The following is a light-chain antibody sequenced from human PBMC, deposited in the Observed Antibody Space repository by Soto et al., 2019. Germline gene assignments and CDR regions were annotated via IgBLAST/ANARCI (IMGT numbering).Light chain of an antibody. CDR1: QSVGNY. J-gene: IGKJ4*01. CDR3: QQRSYLVT. V-gene: IGKV3-11*01. CDR2: EAS. Sequence: EIVLTQSPATLSLSPGERATLSCRASQSVGNYLAWYQRKPGEAPRLLIYEASNRATGIPARFSGSGSGTVFTLTISSLEPEDFAVYYCQQRSYLVTFGGGTAVEIK.